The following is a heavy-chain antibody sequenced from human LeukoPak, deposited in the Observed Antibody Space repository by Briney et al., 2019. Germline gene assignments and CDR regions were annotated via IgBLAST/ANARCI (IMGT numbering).Heavy chain of an antibody. V-gene: IGHV4-34*01. J-gene: IGHJ5*02. CDR3: ARGRQWLALNRYNWFDP. Sequence: SETLSLTCAVYGGSLSGYYWSWIRQPPGKGLEWIGEINHSGSTNYNPSLKSRVTISVDTSKNQFSLKLSSVTAADTAVYYCARGRQWLALNRYNWFDPWGQGTLVTVSS. D-gene: IGHD6-19*01. CDR2: INHSGST. CDR1: GGSLSGYY.